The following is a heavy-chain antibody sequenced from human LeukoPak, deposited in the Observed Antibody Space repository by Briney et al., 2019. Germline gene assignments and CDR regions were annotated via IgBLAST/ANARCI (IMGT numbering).Heavy chain of an antibody. Sequence: GGSLRLSCAASGFTVSSNYMSWVRQAPGKGLEWVSVIYSGGRTYYADSEKGRFTISRDNSKNTLYLQMNSLRAEDTAVYYCARLGNSGYYFDYWGQGTLVTVSS. J-gene: IGHJ4*02. V-gene: IGHV3-53*01. CDR3: ARLGNSGYYFDY. CDR1: GFTVSSNY. CDR2: IYSGGRT. D-gene: IGHD4-23*01.